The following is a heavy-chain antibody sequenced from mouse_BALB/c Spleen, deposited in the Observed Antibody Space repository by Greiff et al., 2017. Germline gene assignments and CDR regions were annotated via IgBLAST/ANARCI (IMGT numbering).Heavy chain of an antibody. J-gene: IGHJ1*01. CDR2: IAPGSGST. CDR1: GYTFTSYW. CDR3: ARLGGYGPHWYFDV. D-gene: IGHD2-2*01. V-gene: IGHV1S41*01. Sequence: DLVKPGASVKLSCKASGYTFTSYWINWIKQRPGQGLEWIGRIAPGSGSTYYNEMFKGKATLTVDTSSSTAYIQLSSLSSEDSAVYFCARLGGYGPHWYFDVWGAGTTVTVSS.